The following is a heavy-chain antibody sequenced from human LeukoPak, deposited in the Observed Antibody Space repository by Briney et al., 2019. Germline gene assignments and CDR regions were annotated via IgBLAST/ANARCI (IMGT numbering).Heavy chain of an antibody. Sequence: GGSLRLACVASGFTFTIYAMSWVRQAPGKGLEWVSTTRGSGGGTNYADSVKGRFTISRDNSKNTLFLQMSRLRVEDTAVYYCAKDWLSTVESPADNWGQGTLATVSS. D-gene: IGHD4-23*01. CDR1: GFTFTIYA. V-gene: IGHV3-23*01. CDR2: TRGSGGGT. CDR3: AKDWLSTVESPADN. J-gene: IGHJ4*02.